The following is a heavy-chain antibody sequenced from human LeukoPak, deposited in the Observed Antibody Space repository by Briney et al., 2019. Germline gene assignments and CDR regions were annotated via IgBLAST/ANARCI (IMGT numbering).Heavy chain of an antibody. D-gene: IGHD6-13*01. V-gene: IGHV3-9*01. CDR1: GFTFDDYA. CDR3: AKEILPSSSSWYGFDY. J-gene: IGHJ4*02. CDR2: ISWNSGSI. Sequence: PGGSLRLSCAASGFTFDDYAMHWVRQAPGKGLEWVSGISWNSGSIGYADSVKGRFTISRDNAKNSLYLQMNSLRAEDTALYYCAKEILPSSSSWYGFDYWGQGTLVTVSS.